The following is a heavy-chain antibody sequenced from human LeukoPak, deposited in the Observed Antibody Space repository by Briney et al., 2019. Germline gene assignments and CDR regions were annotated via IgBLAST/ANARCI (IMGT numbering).Heavy chain of an antibody. CDR1: GYTFTSYY. J-gene: IGHJ6*02. CDR3: ARLKTDGSWPYYYYYGMDV. CDR2: INPSGGST. Sequence: ASVKVSCKASGYTFTSYYMHWVRQAPGQGLEWMGIINPSGGSTSYAQKFQGRVTMTRDTSTSTVYMELSSLRSEDTAVYYCARLKTDGSWPYYYYYGMDVWGQGTTVTVSS. D-gene: IGHD6-13*01. V-gene: IGHV1-46*01.